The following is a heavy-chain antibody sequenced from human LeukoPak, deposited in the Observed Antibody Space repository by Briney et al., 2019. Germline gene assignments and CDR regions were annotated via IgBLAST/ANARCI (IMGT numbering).Heavy chain of an antibody. Sequence: SQTLSLTCAISGDSVSSNSAAWTWIRQFPSRGLEWLGRTYYRSKWYNDYAVSVKSRITINADTSKNQFSLQLNSVTPEDTAVYYCARAEYSGSLYFDYWGQGTLVTVSS. CDR3: ARAEYSGSLYFDY. D-gene: IGHD1-26*01. CDR2: TYYRSKWYN. J-gene: IGHJ4*02. CDR1: GDSVSSNSAA. V-gene: IGHV6-1*01.